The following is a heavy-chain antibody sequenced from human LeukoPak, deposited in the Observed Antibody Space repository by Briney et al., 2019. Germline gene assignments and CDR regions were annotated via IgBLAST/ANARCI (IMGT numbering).Heavy chain of an antibody. CDR2: FSGSGGIT. V-gene: IGHV3-23*01. J-gene: IGHJ6*03. CDR3: ARGRKKAVAGTGYYYYMDV. CDR1: GFTFSNYA. Sequence: GGSLRLSCAASGFTFSNYAMSWVRQAPGKGLEWVSGFSGSGGITYYADSAKGRFTISRDNAKNSLYLQMNSLRAEDTAVYYCARGRKKAVAGTGYYYYMDVWGKGTTVTVSS. D-gene: IGHD6-19*01.